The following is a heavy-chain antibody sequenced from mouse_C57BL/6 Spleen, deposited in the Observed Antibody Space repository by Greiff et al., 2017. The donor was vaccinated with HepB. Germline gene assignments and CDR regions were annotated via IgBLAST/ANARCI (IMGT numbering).Heavy chain of an antibody. CDR2: ISGGGGNT. V-gene: IGHV5-9*01. J-gene: IGHJ4*01. CDR1: GFTFSSYT. Sequence: EVMLVESGGGLVKPGGSLKLSCAASGFTFSSYTMSWVRQTPEKRLEWVATISGGGGNTYYPDSVKGRFTISRDNAKNTLYLQMSSLRSEDTALYYCARHGNYGNYPYYYAMDYWGQGTSVTVSS. D-gene: IGHD2-1*01. CDR3: ARHGNYGNYPYYYAMDY.